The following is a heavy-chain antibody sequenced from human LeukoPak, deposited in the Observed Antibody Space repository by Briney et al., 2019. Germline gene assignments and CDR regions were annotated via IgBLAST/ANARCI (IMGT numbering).Heavy chain of an antibody. Sequence: SGGSLRLSCAASGFTFSSYWMSWVRQAQGKGLEWVANIKQDGSEKYYVDSVKGRFTISRDNAKNSLYLQMNSLRAEDTAVYYCAREKGSTSCYNEYWGQGTLVTVSS. D-gene: IGHD2-2*02. CDR3: AREKGSTSCYNEY. CDR1: GFTFSSYW. V-gene: IGHV3-7*01. J-gene: IGHJ4*02. CDR2: IKQDGSEK.